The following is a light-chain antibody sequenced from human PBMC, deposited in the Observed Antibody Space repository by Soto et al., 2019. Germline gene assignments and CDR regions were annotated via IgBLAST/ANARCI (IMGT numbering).Light chain of an antibody. J-gene: IGKJ5*01. CDR2: DAS. CDR1: QSVRSY. V-gene: IGKV3-11*01. CDR3: QHRYNWPLT. Sequence: EIVLTQSPATLSLSPGDRATLSCRASQSVRSYLAWYQQKPGQAPRLLISDASNRATGIPARFSGSGSGTDFTLTISSLEPEDFAIYFCQHRYNWPLTFGQGTRLEIK.